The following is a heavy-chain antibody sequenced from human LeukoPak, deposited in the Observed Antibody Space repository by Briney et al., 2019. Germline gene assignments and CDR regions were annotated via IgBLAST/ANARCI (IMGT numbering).Heavy chain of an antibody. D-gene: IGHD2-2*01. V-gene: IGHV1-2*04. CDR1: GYTVTCYY. CDR2: MNPNSGGT. CDR3: ARESTRDIVVVPAPDWYFDL. Sequence: GASVKVSCKASGYTVTCYYMHWVRQAPGQGLEGMGWMNPNSGGTNYAQKFQGWVTMTRDTSISTAYMELSRLRSDDTAVYYCARESTRDIVVVPAPDWYFDLWGRGTLVTVSS. J-gene: IGHJ2*01.